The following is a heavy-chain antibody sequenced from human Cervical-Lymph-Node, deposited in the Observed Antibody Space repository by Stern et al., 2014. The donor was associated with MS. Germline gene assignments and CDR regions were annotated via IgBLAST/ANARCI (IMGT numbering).Heavy chain of an antibody. CDR1: GYTFTNYG. V-gene: IGHV1-18*01. CDR2: VSGYNDDT. CDR3: ARDPHIAVAGTGGGFDP. D-gene: IGHD6-19*01. J-gene: IGHJ5*02. Sequence: QVQLVQSRAEVKKPGASVKVACKASGYTFTNYGISWVRQAPGQGLEWVGWVSGYNDDTNYVEKFQGRVTMTTDTSTSTACMELRSLRSDDTAVYYCARDPHIAVAGTGGGFDPWGQGTLVTVSS.